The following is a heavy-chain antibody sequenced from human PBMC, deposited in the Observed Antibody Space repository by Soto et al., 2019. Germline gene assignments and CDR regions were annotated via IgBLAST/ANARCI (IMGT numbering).Heavy chain of an antibody. CDR2: TSYDGNKK. J-gene: IGHJ4*02. CDR3: AKEGQTRDGYTSPLYS. CDR1: GFPFRSYG. V-gene: IGHV3-30*18. Sequence: QVQLVETGGGVVQPGGSLRLSCIASGFPFRSYGMHWVRQAPGKGLEWVAVTSYDGNKKYYIDSVKGRFSISRDNFMNTVYLQMHSLRAADTALYYCAKEGQTRDGYTSPLYSWGQGTLVIVSA. D-gene: IGHD5-12*01.